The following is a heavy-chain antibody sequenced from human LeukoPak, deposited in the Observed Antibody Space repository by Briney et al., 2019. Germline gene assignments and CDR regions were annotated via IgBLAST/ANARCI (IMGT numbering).Heavy chain of an antibody. V-gene: IGHV4-34*01. CDR3: ARKASGYDYSWFDP. CDR2: INHSGST. Sequence: KPSETLSLTCAVYGGSFSGYYWSWIRQPPGKGLEWIGEINHSGSTNYNPSLKSRVTISVDTSKNQFSPKLSSVTAADTAVYYCARKASGYDYSWFDPWGQGTLVTVSS. J-gene: IGHJ5*02. D-gene: IGHD5-12*01. CDR1: GGSFSGYY.